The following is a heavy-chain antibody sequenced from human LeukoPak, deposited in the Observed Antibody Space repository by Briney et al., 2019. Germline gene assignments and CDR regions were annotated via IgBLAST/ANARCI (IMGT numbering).Heavy chain of an antibody. CDR1: GFTFSDYA. Sequence: GGSLRLSCAASGFTFSDYAMHWVRQAPGKGLEWVSAINGRGDNTYYADFVKGRFTISRDNSKSTVYLQMNSLRTEDTAVYYCAKDRVSPGFNWFDPWGQGTLVTVSS. CDR3: AKDRVSPGFNWFDP. D-gene: IGHD2/OR15-2a*01. J-gene: IGHJ5*02. V-gene: IGHV3-23*01. CDR2: INGRGDNT.